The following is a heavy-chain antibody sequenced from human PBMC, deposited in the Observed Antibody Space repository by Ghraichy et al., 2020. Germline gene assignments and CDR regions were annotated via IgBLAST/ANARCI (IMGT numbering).Heavy chain of an antibody. CDR3: TRENDKHIDY. CDR2: IYHSGNT. Sequence: SETLSLTCTVSGYSISSGYHWGWIRQPPGKGLEWIGSIYHSGNTYYNPSLKNRLTISVDTSKNQFSLRLISVTAADTAVYSCTRENDKHIDYWGQGTLVTVSS. CDR1: GYSISSGYH. J-gene: IGHJ4*02. D-gene: IGHD3-9*01. V-gene: IGHV4-38-2*02.